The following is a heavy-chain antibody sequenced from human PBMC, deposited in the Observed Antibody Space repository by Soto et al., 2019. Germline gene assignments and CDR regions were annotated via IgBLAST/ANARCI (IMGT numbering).Heavy chain of an antibody. V-gene: IGHV4-4*02. CDR3: ARMAAAGTNFDY. D-gene: IGHD6-13*01. CDR2: IYHSGSP. CDR1: GGSISSSNW. J-gene: IGHJ4*02. Sequence: QVQLQESGPGLVKPSGTLSLTCAVSGGSISSSNWWSWVRQPPGKGLEWIGEIYHSGSPNYNPSLRSPVXXXVXXSKNQCSVKLSSVAAADTAVYYCARMAAAGTNFDYWGQGNLVTVSS.